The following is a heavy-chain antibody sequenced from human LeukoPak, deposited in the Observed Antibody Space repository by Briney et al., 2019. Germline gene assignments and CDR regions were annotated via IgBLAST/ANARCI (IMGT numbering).Heavy chain of an antibody. Sequence: SETLSLTCTVSGGSISSHYWSWLRQPAGKGLEYIGRIHTSGITNYNPSLKSRVTMSGDTSKNQFYLNLRSVTAADTAVYCARDPGSNYVYFDYWGQGSLVTVSS. J-gene: IGHJ4*02. D-gene: IGHD1-26*01. V-gene: IGHV4-4*07. CDR3: ARDPGSNYVYFDY. CDR2: IHTSGIT. CDR1: GGSISSHY.